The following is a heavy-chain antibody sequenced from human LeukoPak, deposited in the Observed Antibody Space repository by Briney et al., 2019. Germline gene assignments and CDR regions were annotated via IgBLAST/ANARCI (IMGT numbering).Heavy chain of an antibody. CDR2: VNAGNGKT. D-gene: IGHD3-22*01. J-gene: IGHJ5*02. CDR1: GYTFTRYA. V-gene: IGHV1-3*01. CDR3: ARARPDYYDSSGYYGLYWFDP. Sequence: ASVKVSCKASGYTFTRYALHWVRQAPRQRLEWMGWVNAGNGKTKYSQKFQGRVTMTRDTSTSTVYMELSSLRSEDTAVYYCARARPDYYDSSGYYGLYWFDPWGQGTLVTVSS.